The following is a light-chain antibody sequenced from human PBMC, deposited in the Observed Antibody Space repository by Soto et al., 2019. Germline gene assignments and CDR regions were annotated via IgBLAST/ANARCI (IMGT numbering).Light chain of an antibody. CDR1: QSVRNNY. J-gene: IGKJ4*01. Sequence: EIVLTQSPDTLSLSPGERATLSCRASQSVRNNYLAWYQQKPGQAPRFLIYDASSRATGIPDRFSGSVSGTDFTLTISILEPEDFAVYYCQQYGSSPLTFGGGTKVEIK. CDR2: DAS. V-gene: IGKV3-20*01. CDR3: QQYGSSPLT.